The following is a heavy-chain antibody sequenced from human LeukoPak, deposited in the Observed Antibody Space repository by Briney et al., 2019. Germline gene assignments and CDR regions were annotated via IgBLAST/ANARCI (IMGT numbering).Heavy chain of an antibody. CDR3: ARELREHGVFDI. Sequence: GGSLRLSCAASRFTVSSNYMSWVRQAPGKGLEWVSEIYSDGSTCYAASVKGRFSISRDNSKNTVYLQMSSLRAEDTAIYYCARELREHGVFDIWGQGTMVTVSS. V-gene: IGHV3-53*01. CDR2: IYSDGST. D-gene: IGHD1-26*01. CDR1: RFTVSSNY. J-gene: IGHJ3*02.